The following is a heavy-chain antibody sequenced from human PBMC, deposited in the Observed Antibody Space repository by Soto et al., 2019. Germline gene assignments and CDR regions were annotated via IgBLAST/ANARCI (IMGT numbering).Heavy chain of an antibody. CDR3: ARRTAYVEALFDP. D-gene: IGHD2-21*02. CDR2: INHSGST. J-gene: IGHJ5*02. V-gene: IGHV4-34*01. CDR1: GGFFSGYY. Sequence: SETLSLTCAVYGGFFSGYYWSWIRQPPGKGLEWIGEINHSGSTNYNPSLKSRVTISVDTSKNQFSLKLSSVTAADTAVYYCARRTAYVEALFDPCGRGTLVT.